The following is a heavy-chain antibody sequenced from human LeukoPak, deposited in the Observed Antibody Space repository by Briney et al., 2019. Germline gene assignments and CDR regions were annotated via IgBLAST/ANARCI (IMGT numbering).Heavy chain of an antibody. CDR1: GGSISSSSYY. J-gene: IGHJ5*02. CDR3: ARRVGATSLHWFDP. Sequence: SETLSLTCTVSGGSISSSSYYWGWIRQPPGKGLEWIGSIYYSGSTYYNPSLKSRVTISVDTSKNQFSLKLSSVTAAGTAVYYCARRVGATSLHWFDPWGQGTLVTVSS. D-gene: IGHD1-26*01. V-gene: IGHV4-39*01. CDR2: IYYSGST.